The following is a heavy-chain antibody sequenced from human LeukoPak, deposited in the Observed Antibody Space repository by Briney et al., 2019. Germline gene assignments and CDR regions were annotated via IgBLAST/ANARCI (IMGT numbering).Heavy chain of an antibody. D-gene: IGHD3-22*01. CDR2: ISYDGSNK. CDR3: AGESRPNYYDSSGYRFDY. Sequence: PGGSLRLSCAASGFTFSSYGMHWVRQAPGKGLEWVAVISYDGSNKYYADSVKGRFTISRDNSKNTLYLQMNSLRAEDTAVYYCAGESRPNYYDSSGYRFDYWGQGTLVTVSS. V-gene: IGHV3-30*03. J-gene: IGHJ4*02. CDR1: GFTFSSYG.